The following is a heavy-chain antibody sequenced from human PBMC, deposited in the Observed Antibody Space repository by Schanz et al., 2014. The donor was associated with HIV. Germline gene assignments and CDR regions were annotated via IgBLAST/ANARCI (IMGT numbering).Heavy chain of an antibody. D-gene: IGHD5-12*01. CDR2: INTYYSTS. V-gene: IGHV1-18*01. J-gene: IGHJ4*02. Sequence: QVQLVQSGTEVKKPGASVRVSCKASGYTFSSYSLSWVRQAPGQGLEWMAWINTYYSTSHYAQRLQGRVTVTRDKSTSTVYVEMRDLRSDDTAVYYCARGAAEMATMTPWRYWGQGTLVTVSS. CDR3: ARGAAEMATMTPWRY. CDR1: GYTFSSYS.